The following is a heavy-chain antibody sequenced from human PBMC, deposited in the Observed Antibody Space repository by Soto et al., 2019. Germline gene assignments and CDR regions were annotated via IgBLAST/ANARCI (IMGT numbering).Heavy chain of an antibody. CDR1: GDSFSNYY. D-gene: IGHD1-7*01. CDR2: IYYSGST. CDR3: ASQLELSRPFDY. V-gene: IGHV4-59*01. Sequence: PSETLSLTCTVAGDSFSNYYWSWIRQPPGKGLEWIGYIYYSGSTNYNPSLKSRVTISVDTSKNQFSLKLSSVTAADTAVYYCASQLELSRPFDYWGQGTLVTVSS. J-gene: IGHJ4*02.